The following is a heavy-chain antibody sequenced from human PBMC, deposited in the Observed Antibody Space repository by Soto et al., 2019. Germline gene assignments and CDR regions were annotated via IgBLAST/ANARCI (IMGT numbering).Heavy chain of an antibody. V-gene: IGHV3-23*01. CDR1: GFTFSSYA. J-gene: IGHJ4*02. CDR2: ISGSGGST. Sequence: VQLLESGGGLVQPGGSLRLSCAASGFTFSSYAMSWVRQAPGKGLEWVSAISGSGGSTYYADSVKGRFTISRDNSKNTLYLQMNSLRAEDTAVYYCATAITMIVVVITDYWGQGTLVTVSS. D-gene: IGHD3-22*01. CDR3: ATAITMIVVVITDY.